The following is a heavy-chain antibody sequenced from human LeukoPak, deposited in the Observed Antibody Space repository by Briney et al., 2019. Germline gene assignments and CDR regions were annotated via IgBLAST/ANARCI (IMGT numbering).Heavy chain of an antibody. V-gene: IGHV3-30*02. CDR1: GFTFNTYG. CDR2: IRYDGTNK. D-gene: IGHD6-19*01. Sequence: PGGSLRLSCAGSGFTFNTYGMHWVRQALGRGLEWVAFIRYDGTNKWYAEPVKGRFTISRDNSKNTLYLQMNSLRAEDTAVYYCAKQYSSDWNGLAEYFQHWGQGTLLTVSS. CDR3: AKQYSSDWNGLAEYFQH. J-gene: IGHJ1*01.